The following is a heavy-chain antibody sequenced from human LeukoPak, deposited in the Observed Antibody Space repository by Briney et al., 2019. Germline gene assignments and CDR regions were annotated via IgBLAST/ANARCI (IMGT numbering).Heavy chain of an antibody. J-gene: IGHJ6*03. Sequence: AGGSLRLSCAASGFTFSSYGMSWVRQAPGKGLEWVSFIYSDNTHYSDSVKGRFTISRDNAKNSLYLQMNSLRAEDTALYYCARGHGDKYCTNGVCPSDYYYYMDVWGKGTTVTVSS. CDR3: ARGHGDKYCTNGVCPSDYYYYMDV. V-gene: IGHV3-21*04. D-gene: IGHD2-8*01. CDR2: IYSDNT. CDR1: GFTFSSYG.